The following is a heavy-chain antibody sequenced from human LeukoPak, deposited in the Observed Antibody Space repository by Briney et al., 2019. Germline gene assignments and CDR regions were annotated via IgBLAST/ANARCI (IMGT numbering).Heavy chain of an antibody. CDR3: AKGPYQLPLNWFDP. V-gene: IGHV3-23*01. J-gene: IGHJ5*02. CDR1: GFAFSSSA. D-gene: IGHD2-2*01. Sequence: GGSLRLSCAASGFAFSSSAMSWVRQAPGKGLEWVSTISGSGGSTYYADSVKGRFTISRDNSKNTLYLQMDSLRAEDTAVYYCAKGPYQLPLNWFDPWGQGTLVTVSS. CDR2: ISGSGGST.